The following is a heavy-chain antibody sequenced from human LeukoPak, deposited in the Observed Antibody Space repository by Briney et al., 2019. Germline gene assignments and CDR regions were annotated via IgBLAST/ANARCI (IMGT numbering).Heavy chain of an antibody. CDR3: ARDRGISTARGVPSWFDP. J-gene: IGHJ5*02. CDR1: GGSISSGDYY. D-gene: IGHD3-10*01. Sequence: SDTLSLTCTVSGGSISSGDYYWTWIRQPGGEGLEWIGRIYTTGSTSYNPSLKNRVTISVDTSKNQISLKLSSVTAADTAVYYCARDRGISTARGVPSWFDPWGQGTLVTVSS. CDR2: IYTTGST. V-gene: IGHV4-61*02.